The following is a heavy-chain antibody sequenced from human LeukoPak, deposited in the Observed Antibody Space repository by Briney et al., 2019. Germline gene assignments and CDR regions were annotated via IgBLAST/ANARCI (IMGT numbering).Heavy chain of an antibody. J-gene: IGHJ4*02. CDR1: GITFSKAW. V-gene: IGHV3-15*01. Sequence: PGGSLRLSCAASGITFSKAWMSWVRQAPGKGLEWVGRIKSKTDGGTTDYAAPVKGRFTISRDDSKNTLCLQMNSLKAEDAAVYYCTTGQGYYYDSSGPIDYWGQGTLVTVSS. CDR2: IKSKTDGGTT. CDR3: TTGQGYYYDSSGPIDY. D-gene: IGHD3-22*01.